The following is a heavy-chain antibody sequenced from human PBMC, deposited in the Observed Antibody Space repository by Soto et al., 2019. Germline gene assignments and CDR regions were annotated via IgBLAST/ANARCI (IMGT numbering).Heavy chain of an antibody. Sequence: QVQLVQSGAEVKRPGSSVKVSCKASGDTFNFYSINWVRQAPGLGLEWMGRVNPIVSMSNYAQKFQGRVTMTADKATSTAYMELSSLRSEDTAIYYCASSYGSGYRAFDYGGQGALVTVSS. CDR3: ASSYGSGYRAFDY. CDR2: VNPIVSMS. D-gene: IGHD3-10*01. V-gene: IGHV1-69*02. CDR1: GDTFNFYS. J-gene: IGHJ4*02.